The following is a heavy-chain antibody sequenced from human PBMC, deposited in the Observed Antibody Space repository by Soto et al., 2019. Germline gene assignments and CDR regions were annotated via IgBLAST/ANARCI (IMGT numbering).Heavy chain of an antibody. D-gene: IGHD6-19*01. J-gene: IGHJ5*02. CDR3: ARDRWEGGSGWFGGRHWFDP. V-gene: IGHV3-30-3*01. Sequence: QVQLVESGGGVVQPGRSLRLSCAASGFTFSSYAMHWVRQAPGKGLEWVAVISYDGSNKYYADSVKGRFTISRDNCKNTLYLQMNSLRGEDTAVYYWARDRWEGGSGWFGGRHWFDPWGQGTLVTVSS. CDR1: GFTFSSYA. CDR2: ISYDGSNK.